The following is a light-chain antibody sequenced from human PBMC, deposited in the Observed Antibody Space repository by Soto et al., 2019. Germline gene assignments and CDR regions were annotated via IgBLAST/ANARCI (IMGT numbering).Light chain of an antibody. V-gene: IGLV4-69*01. CDR2: LNSDGSH. J-gene: IGLJ1*01. CDR1: SGHSSYA. Sequence: QLVLTQSPSASASLGASVKLTCTLSSGHSSYAIAWHQQQPEKGPRYLMKLNSDGSHSKGDGIPDSFSGSSSGAERYLTISSLQSEDEADYYCQTWGTGILVFGTGTKVTVL. CDR3: QTWGTGILV.